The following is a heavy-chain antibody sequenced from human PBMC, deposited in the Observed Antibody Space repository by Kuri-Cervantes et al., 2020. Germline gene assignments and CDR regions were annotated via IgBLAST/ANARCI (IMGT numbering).Heavy chain of an antibody. J-gene: IGHJ6*02. V-gene: IGHV3-72*01. D-gene: IGHD4-17*01. CDR2: TRNKANSYTT. CDR1: GFTFSDHY. Sequence: GESLKISCAASGFTFSDHYMDWVRQAPGKGLEWVGRTRNKANSYTTEYAASVKGRFTISRDNAKNSLYLQMNSLRAEDTAVYYCASPSSDGDYYYYYGMDVWGQGTTVTVSS. CDR3: ASPSSDGDYYYYYGMDV.